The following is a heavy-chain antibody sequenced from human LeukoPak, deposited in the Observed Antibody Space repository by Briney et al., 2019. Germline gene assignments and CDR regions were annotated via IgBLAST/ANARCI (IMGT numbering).Heavy chain of an antibody. Sequence: PGGSLRLSCAASGFTFSSYAMHWVRQAPGKGLEWVAVISYDGSNKYYADSVEGRFTISRDNSKNTLYLQMNSLRAEDTAVYYCARAQMGVVVPAAIRGHWFDPWGQGTLVTVSS. D-gene: IGHD2-2*01. J-gene: IGHJ5*02. CDR2: ISYDGSNK. CDR1: GFTFSSYA. CDR3: ARAQMGVVVPAAIRGHWFDP. V-gene: IGHV3-30-3*01.